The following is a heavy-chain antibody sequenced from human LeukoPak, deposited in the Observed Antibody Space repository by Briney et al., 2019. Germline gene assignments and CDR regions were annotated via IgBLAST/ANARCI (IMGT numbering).Heavy chain of an antibody. Sequence: GGSLRLSCAASGFTFSSYALSWVRQAPGKGLEWVSGISGSGGSTYYADSVKGRFTIFRDNAKNSLYLQMNSLRAEDTAVYFCARDYYGDYYFDYWGQGTLVTVSS. CDR2: ISGSGGST. D-gene: IGHD4-17*01. CDR3: ARDYYGDYYFDY. J-gene: IGHJ4*02. V-gene: IGHV3-23*01. CDR1: GFTFSSYA.